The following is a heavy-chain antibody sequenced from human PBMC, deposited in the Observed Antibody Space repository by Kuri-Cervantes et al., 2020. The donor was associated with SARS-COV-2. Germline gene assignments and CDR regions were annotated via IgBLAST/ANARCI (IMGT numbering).Heavy chain of an antibody. D-gene: IGHD3-3*01. J-gene: IGHJ5*02. V-gene: IGHV3-21*01. CDR2: ISISSSYI. CDR1: GSTFSSYS. CDR3: ARGGSTDYDFWSSYDRGWTWFDP. Sequence: GGSLRLSCAASGSTFSSYSMNWVRQAPGKGLEWVSSISISSSYIYYADSVEGRFTISRDNAKNSLYLQMNSLRAEDTAVYYCARGGSTDYDFWSSYDRGWTWFDPWGQGTLVTVSS.